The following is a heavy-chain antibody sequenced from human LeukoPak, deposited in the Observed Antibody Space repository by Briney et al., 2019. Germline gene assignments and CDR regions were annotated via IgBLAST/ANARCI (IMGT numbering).Heavy chain of an antibody. V-gene: IGHV3-23*01. Sequence: GGSLRLSCAASGFTFSSYAMSWVRQAPGKGLEWVSAIIGSGGSTYYADSVKGRFTISRDNSKNTLYLQMNSLRAEDTAVYYCAKRAGIAAAAPGVFDYWGQGTLVTVSS. CDR1: GFTFSSYA. CDR2: IIGSGGST. CDR3: AKRAGIAAAAPGVFDY. D-gene: IGHD6-13*01. J-gene: IGHJ4*02.